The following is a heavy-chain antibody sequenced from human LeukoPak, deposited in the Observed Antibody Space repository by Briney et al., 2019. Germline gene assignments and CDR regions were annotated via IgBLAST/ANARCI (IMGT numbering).Heavy chain of an antibody. Sequence: QSGGSLRLSCAASGFTFSSYGMHWVRQAPGKGLEWVAVISYDGSNKYYADSVKGRFTISRDNSKNTLYLQMNSLRAEDTAVYYRAKDWEIFGVVPFDAFDIWGQGTMATVSS. J-gene: IGHJ3*02. CDR2: ISYDGSNK. V-gene: IGHV3-30*18. CDR1: GFTFSSYG. CDR3: AKDWEIFGVVPFDAFDI. D-gene: IGHD3-3*01.